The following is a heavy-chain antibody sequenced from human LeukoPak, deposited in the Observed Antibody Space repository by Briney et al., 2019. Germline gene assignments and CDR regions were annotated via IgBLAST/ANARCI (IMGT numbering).Heavy chain of an antibody. D-gene: IGHD3-22*01. J-gene: IGHJ4*02. CDR3: ATGQTYYYDSSGYYHFDY. CDR1: GYTLTEVS. Sequence: ASVKVSCKVSGYTLTEVSMHWVRQTPGKGLEWMGGFDSGDGKTIYAQKFQGRVTMTEDTSTDTAYMELSSLRSEDTAVYYCATGQTYYYDSSGYYHFDYWGQGTLVTVSS. V-gene: IGHV1-24*01. CDR2: FDSGDGKT.